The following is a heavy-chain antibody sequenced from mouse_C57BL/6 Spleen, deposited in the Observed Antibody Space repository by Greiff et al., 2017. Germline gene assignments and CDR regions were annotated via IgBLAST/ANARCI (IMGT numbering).Heavy chain of an antibody. V-gene: IGHV5-4*03. CDR3: ARGGDYGSSYFDD. CDR1: GFTFSSYA. CDR2: ISAGGSYT. Sequence: EVKLVESGGGLVKPGGSLKLSCAASGFTFSSYAMSGVRQTPEKRLEWVAHISAGGSYTYYPDNVKGRFTISIDNAKTNLYMQMRHLKSEDTAMYYCARGGDYGSSYFDDWGKGTTLTVSS. D-gene: IGHD1-1*01. J-gene: IGHJ2*01.